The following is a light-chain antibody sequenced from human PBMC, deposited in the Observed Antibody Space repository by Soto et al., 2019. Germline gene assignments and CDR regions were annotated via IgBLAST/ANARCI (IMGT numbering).Light chain of an antibody. V-gene: IGKV1-39*01. CDR3: QQSYSAPYFT. CDR2: AAS. CDR1: QSITNY. J-gene: IGKJ3*01. Sequence: DIQMTQSPSSLSASVGDRVTITCRASQSITNYLNWYQHKPGKAPKLLIYAASTLQSGVPLRFSGSGSGTDFTLTISSLQPEDFATYYCQQSYSAPYFTFGPGTRVDIK.